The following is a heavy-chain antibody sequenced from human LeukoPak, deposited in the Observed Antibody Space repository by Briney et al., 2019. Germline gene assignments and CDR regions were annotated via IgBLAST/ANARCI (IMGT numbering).Heavy chain of an antibody. Sequence: GGSLRLSCAAPGFSFSTYGMHWVRQAPGKGLEWVAFIQYDGTNKYYGDSVKGRFTISRDNSRNTVYLQMNSLRAEDTAVYYCAKGSQWYEDYWGQGTLVTVSS. CDR2: IQYDGTNK. CDR3: AKGSQWYEDY. V-gene: IGHV3-30*02. D-gene: IGHD2-15*01. CDR1: GFSFSTYG. J-gene: IGHJ4*02.